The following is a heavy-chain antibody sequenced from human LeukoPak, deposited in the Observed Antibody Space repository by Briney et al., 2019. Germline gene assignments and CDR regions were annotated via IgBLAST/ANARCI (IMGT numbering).Heavy chain of an antibody. CDR2: INHSGST. J-gene: IGHJ4*02. D-gene: IGHD5-12*01. Sequence: SETLSLTCAVYGGSFSGYYWSWIRQPPGKGLEWIGEINHSGSTNYNPSLKSRVTISVDTSKNQFSLKLSSVTAADTAVYYCARHGSGDTVSWWLRRPFDYWGQGTLVTVSS. CDR1: GGSFSGYY. V-gene: IGHV4-34*01. CDR3: ARHGSGDTVSWWLRRPFDY.